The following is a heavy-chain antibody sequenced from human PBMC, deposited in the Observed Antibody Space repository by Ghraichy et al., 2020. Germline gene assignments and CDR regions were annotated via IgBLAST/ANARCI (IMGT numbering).Heavy chain of an antibody. Sequence: GGSLRLSCAASGFTVSSNYMSWVRQAPGKGPEWVSVIYSGGSTYYADSVKGRFTIARDNSKNTLYLQMSSLRVEDTAVYYCAREKSGSNYFDFWGQGTLVTVSS. CDR3: AREKSGSNYFDF. J-gene: IGHJ4*02. D-gene: IGHD1-26*01. CDR2: IYSGGST. V-gene: IGHV3-53*01. CDR1: GFTVSSNY.